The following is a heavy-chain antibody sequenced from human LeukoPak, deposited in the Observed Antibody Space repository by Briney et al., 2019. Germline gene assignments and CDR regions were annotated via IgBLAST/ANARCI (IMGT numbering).Heavy chain of an antibody. D-gene: IGHD1-26*01. CDR3: ARALGATFAFDI. Sequence: GGSLRLSCAASGFTFSSYSMNWVRQAPGKGLEWVAAIWYDGSNKYYADSVKGRFTISRDNSKNTLYLQMNSLRAEDTAVYYCARALGATFAFDIWGQGTMVTVSS. V-gene: IGHV3-33*08. J-gene: IGHJ3*02. CDR1: GFTFSSYS. CDR2: IWYDGSNK.